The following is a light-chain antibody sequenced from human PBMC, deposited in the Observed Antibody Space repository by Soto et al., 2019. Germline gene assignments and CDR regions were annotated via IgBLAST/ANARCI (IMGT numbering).Light chain of an antibody. CDR3: SSYTSSSTYV. Sequence: QSALTQPPSVSGSPGQSVTISCTGTSSDVGSYNRVSWYQQPPGTAPKLMIYEVSNRPSGVPDRFSGPKSGNTASLTTSGLQAEDEADYYCSSYTSSSTYVFGTGTKVTV. J-gene: IGLJ1*01. CDR2: EVS. CDR1: SSDVGSYNR. V-gene: IGLV2-18*03.